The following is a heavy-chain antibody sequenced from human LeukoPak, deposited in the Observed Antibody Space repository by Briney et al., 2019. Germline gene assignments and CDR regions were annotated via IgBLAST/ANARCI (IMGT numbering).Heavy chain of an antibody. Sequence: ASVKVSCKASGYTFTYYVISWVRQAPGQGLEWMGWINAYNGNTNDAQKFQGRVTMTTDTSTSTAYMELSSLRSDDTAVYYCARGEKPHDYWGQGTLVSVSS. J-gene: IGHJ4*02. D-gene: IGHD1-26*01. CDR1: GYTFTYYV. CDR3: ARGEKPHDY. CDR2: INAYNGNT. V-gene: IGHV1-18*01.